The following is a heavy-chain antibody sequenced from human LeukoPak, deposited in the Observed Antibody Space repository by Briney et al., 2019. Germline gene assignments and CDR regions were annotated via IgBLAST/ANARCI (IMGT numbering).Heavy chain of an antibody. V-gene: IGHV3-21*01. D-gene: IGHD2-2*01. CDR2: ISSSSSYI. CDR1: GFTFSSYS. Sequence: GRSLRLSCAASGFTFSSYSMNWVRQAPGKGLEWVSSISSSSSYIYYADSVKGRFTISRDNAKNSLYLQMNSLRAEDTAVYYCASALQYQLLSPMDVWGQGTTVTVSS. CDR3: ASALQYQLLSPMDV. J-gene: IGHJ6*02.